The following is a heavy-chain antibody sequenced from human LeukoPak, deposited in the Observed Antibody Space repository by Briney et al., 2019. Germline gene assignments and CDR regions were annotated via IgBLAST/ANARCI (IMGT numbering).Heavy chain of an antibody. CDR3: ARSNYVWGSYRPRQSDAFV. CDR1: GGSFSGYY. Sequence: PSETLSLTCAVYGGSFSGYYWSWIRQPPGKGLEWIGEINHSGSTNYNPSLKSRVTMSVDTSKNQLSLKLSSVTAADTAVYYCARSNYVWGSYRPRQSDAFVWGQGTMVTVSS. J-gene: IGHJ3*01. CDR2: INHSGST. V-gene: IGHV4-34*01. D-gene: IGHD3-16*02.